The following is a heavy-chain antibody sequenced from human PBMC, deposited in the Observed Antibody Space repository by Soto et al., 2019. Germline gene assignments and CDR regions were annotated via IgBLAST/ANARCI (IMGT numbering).Heavy chain of an antibody. D-gene: IGHD2-15*01. J-gene: IGHJ3*02. Sequence: QVQLVESGGGVVQPGGSLRLSCAASGFTFSDYGMHWVRQAPGKGLEWVAVISNDGNNQYYADSVKGRFVISRDDSESTLHLQMNSLRVEDTAVYYCAKDYVTVVVIGSTGIIWGQGTKVTVSS. CDR2: ISNDGNNQ. V-gene: IGHV3-30*18. CDR3: AKDYVTVVVIGSTGII. CDR1: GFTFSDYG.